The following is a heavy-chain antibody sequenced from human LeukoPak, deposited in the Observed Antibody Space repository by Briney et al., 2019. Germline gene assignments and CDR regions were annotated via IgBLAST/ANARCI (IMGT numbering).Heavy chain of an antibody. V-gene: IGHV3-48*01. CDR3: ARDPGIHYDYVWGSYRYTYFDY. J-gene: IGHJ4*02. CDR2: ISSSSSTI. Sequence: PGGSLRLSCAASGFTFSSYSMNWVRQAPGKGLEWVSYISSSSSTIYYADSVKGRFTISRDNAKNSLYLQMNSLRAEDTAVYYCARDPGIHYDYVWGSYRYTYFDYWGQGTLVTVSS. D-gene: IGHD3-16*02. CDR1: GFTFSSYS.